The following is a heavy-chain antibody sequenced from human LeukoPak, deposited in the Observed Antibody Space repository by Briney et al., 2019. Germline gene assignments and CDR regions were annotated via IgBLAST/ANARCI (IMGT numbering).Heavy chain of an antibody. CDR1: GFTFSSYA. CDR3: TGDDSGYLPFAFDY. D-gene: IGHD3-22*01. Sequence: GGSLRLSCAASGFTFSSYAMSWVRQAPGKGLEWVSAISGSGGSTYYADSVKGRFTISRDNSKNTLYLQMNSLRAEDTAVYYCTGDDSGYLPFAFDYWGQGTLVTVSS. CDR2: ISGSGGST. J-gene: IGHJ4*02. V-gene: IGHV3-23*01.